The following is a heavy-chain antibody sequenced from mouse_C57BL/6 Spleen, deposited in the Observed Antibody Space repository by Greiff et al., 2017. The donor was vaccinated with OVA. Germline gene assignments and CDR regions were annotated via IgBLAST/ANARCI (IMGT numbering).Heavy chain of an antibody. J-gene: IGHJ1*03. V-gene: IGHV1-15*01. CDR3: TRRGAKYFDV. CDR2: IDPETGGT. Sequence: QVQLQQSGAELVRPGASVTLSCKASGYTFTDYEMHWVKQTPVHGLEWIGAIDPETGGTAYNQKFKGKAILTADKSSSTAYMELRSVTSEDSAVYYCTRRGAKYFDVWGTGTTVTVSS. CDR1: GYTFTDYE. D-gene: IGHD1-1*01.